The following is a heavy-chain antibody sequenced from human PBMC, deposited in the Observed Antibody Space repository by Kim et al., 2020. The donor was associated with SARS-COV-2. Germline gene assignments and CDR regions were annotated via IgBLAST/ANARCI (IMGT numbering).Heavy chain of an antibody. D-gene: IGHD3-10*01. J-gene: IGHJ5*02. Sequence: GESLKISCKGSRYSFISYWIAWVRQMPGKGLEWMAMIYPNDSNTRYSPSFQGQVTISADKSISTAYLQWSSLKASDTAMYYCARRRAWFGELAGNWFDPWGQGTLVPVSS. CDR1: RYSFISYW. CDR2: IYPNDSNT. CDR3: ARRRAWFGELAGNWFDP. V-gene: IGHV5-51*01.